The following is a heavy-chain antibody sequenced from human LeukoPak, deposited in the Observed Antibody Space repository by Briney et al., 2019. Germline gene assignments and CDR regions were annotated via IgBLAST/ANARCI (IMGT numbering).Heavy chain of an antibody. V-gene: IGHV3-30*14. CDR3: ASSEYYYYMDV. CDR1: GFTFSSYV. J-gene: IGHJ6*03. CDR2: ISYDGSNE. Sequence: GGSLRLSCAASGFTFSSYVMHWVRQAPGKGLEWVAIISYDGSNEYYADSVKGRFTISKDNSKNTLYLQMNSLRAEDTALYYCASSEYYYYMDVWGKGTTVTISS.